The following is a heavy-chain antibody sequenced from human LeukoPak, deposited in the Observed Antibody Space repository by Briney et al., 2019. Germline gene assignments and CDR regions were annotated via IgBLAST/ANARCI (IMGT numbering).Heavy chain of an antibody. J-gene: IGHJ4*02. D-gene: IGHD6-19*01. CDR3: ARGDSSGWYSPGY. CDR2: ISAYNGNT. Sequence: GASVKVSCKTSGYTFSSHSMNWVRQAPGQGLEWMGWISAYNGNTNYAQKLQGRVTMTTDTSTSTAYMELRSLRSDDTAVYYCARGDSSGWYSPGYWGQGTLVTVSS. CDR1: GYTFSSHS. V-gene: IGHV1-18*01.